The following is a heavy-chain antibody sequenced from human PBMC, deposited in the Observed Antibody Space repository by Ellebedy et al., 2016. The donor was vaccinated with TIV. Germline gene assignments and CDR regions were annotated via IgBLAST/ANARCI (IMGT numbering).Heavy chain of an antibody. CDR2: INYIGNSR. J-gene: IGHJ3*02. CDR3: ARPASLFGNDVLDI. V-gene: IGHV3-48*04. Sequence: GESLKISXVASGFTFSSYSINWVRQAPGKGLEWVSYINYIGNSRFYADSVKGRFTISRDNAKNSVYLQMDSLSAEDTAVYYCARPASLFGNDVLDIWGQGTQVTVSS. D-gene: IGHD3-3*01. CDR1: GFTFSSYS.